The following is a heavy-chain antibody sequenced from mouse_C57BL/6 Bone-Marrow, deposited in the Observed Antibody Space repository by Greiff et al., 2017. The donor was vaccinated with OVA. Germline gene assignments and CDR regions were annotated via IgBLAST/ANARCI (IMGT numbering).Heavy chain of an antibody. V-gene: IGHV1-81*01. CDR3: ARPWGYSKGWYFDV. Sequence: QVQLQQSGAELARPGASVKLSCKASGYTFTSYGISWVKQRTGQGLEWIGEIYPRSGNTYYNEKFKGKATLTADKSSSTAYMELRSLTSEDSAVYFCARPWGYSKGWYFDVWGTGTTVTVSS. D-gene: IGHD2-5*01. CDR1: GYTFTSYG. J-gene: IGHJ1*03. CDR2: IYPRSGNT.